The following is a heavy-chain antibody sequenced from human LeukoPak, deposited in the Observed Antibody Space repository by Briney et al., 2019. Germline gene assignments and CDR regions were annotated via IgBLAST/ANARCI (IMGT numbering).Heavy chain of an antibody. V-gene: IGHV3-30*18. D-gene: IGHD1-26*01. CDR1: GFTFSSYG. Sequence: GRSLRLSCAASGFTFSSYGMHWVRQAPGKGLEWVAVISYDGSNKYYADSVKGRFTIPRDNSKNTLYLQMNSLRAEDTAVYYCAKSGSGSSDDYWGQGTLVTVSS. CDR2: ISYDGSNK. J-gene: IGHJ4*02. CDR3: AKSGSGSSDDY.